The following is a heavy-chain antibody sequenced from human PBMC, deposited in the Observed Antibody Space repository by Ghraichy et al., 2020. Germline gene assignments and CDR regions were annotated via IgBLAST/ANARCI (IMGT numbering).Heavy chain of an antibody. J-gene: IGHJ6*02. V-gene: IGHV2-5*01. Sequence: SGPTLVKPTQTLTLTCTFSGFSLNIDKLAVGWIRQPPGKALEWLAVIYWNDENYYKSSLKSRLTIIKDTSKNQVVLRMSNMDPEDTATYYCARRIHGMDVWGQGTTVTVSS. CDR3: ARRIHGMDV. CDR2: IYWNDEN. CDR1: GFSLNIDKLA.